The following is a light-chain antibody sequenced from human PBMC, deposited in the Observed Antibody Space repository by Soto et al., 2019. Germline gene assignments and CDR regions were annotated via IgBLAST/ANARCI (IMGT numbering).Light chain of an antibody. CDR2: GVS. J-gene: IGKJ5*01. CDR3: QRYGRSPLIT. Sequence: EIVLTQSPGTLSLSPGERATLSCRASQSVSSSSLAWYQHKPGQAPRLXLYGVSSRANGIPDRFSGSGSGTDFTLTISRLEPQDFAVYYCQRYGRSPLITFGQGTRLEIK. V-gene: IGKV3-20*01. CDR1: QSVSSSS.